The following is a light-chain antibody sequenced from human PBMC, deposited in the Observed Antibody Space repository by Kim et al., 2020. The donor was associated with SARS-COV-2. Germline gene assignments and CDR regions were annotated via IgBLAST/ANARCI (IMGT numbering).Light chain of an antibody. CDR1: QNSGSDS. CDR2: ETS. J-gene: IGKJ3*01. CDR3: QHYSRSVST. Sequence: PGESATLSCRASQNSGSDSLAWCQQKPGQGPTRLIYETSTRGSGVPDRFSGSGSGTDFNLTLSRVEPEDFAVFYCQHYSRSVSTFGPGTKVDIK. V-gene: IGKV3-20*01.